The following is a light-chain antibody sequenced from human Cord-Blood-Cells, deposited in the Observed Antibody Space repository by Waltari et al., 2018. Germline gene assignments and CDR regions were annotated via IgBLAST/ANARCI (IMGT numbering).Light chain of an antibody. Sequence: QSALTQPRSVSGSPGQSVTISCTGTSSDVGGYNYVSWYQQHPGKAPKLMIYDVSKRPPGVPDRFSGSKSGNTASLTISGLQAEDEADYYCCSYAGSYTYVVGTGTKVTVL. CDR1: SSDVGGYNY. CDR3: CSYAGSYTYV. J-gene: IGLJ1*01. V-gene: IGLV2-11*01. CDR2: DVS.